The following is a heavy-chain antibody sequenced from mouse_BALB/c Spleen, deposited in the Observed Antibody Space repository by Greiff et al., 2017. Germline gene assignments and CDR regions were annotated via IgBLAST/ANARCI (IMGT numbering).Heavy chain of an antibody. J-gene: IGHJ3*01. Sequence: QVQLQQSGAELVRSGASVKMSCKASGYTFTSYNIHWVKQTPGQGLEWIGYIYPGNGGTNYNQKFKGKATLTADTSSSTAYMQISSLTSEDSAVYFCASGLFAYWGQGTLVTVSA. D-gene: IGHD3-1*01. V-gene: IGHV1-12*01. CDR1: GYTFTSYN. CDR2: IYPGNGGT. CDR3: ASGLFAY.